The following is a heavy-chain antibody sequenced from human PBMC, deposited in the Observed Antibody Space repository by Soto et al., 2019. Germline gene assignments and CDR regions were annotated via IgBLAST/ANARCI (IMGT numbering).Heavy chain of an antibody. V-gene: IGHV3-64*01. Sequence: EVQLVESGGGLVQPGGSLRLSCVASGFTFSNHAMHWVRQAPGKGLEHVAVISSDGGAPDYATSVKGRFTISRDNSKNTYYLKMGSLRVEDTAMYAGAGRWDAFDISGQGTMVIVSS. CDR2: ISSDGGAP. CDR3: AGRWDAFDI. CDR1: GFTFSNHA. J-gene: IGHJ3*02.